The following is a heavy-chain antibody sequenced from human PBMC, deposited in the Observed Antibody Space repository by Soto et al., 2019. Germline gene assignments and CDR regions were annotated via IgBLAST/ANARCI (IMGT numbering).Heavy chain of an antibody. J-gene: IGHJ6*02. Sequence: SVKVSCKASGGTFSSYAISWVRQAPGQGLEWMGGIIPIFGTANYAQKFQGRVTITADESTSTAYMELRSLRSDDTAVYYCARDFKKYYDFWSGYPDPRYYYYGMDVCGQ. D-gene: IGHD3-3*01. V-gene: IGHV1-69*13. CDR2: IIPIFGTA. CDR1: GGTFSSYA. CDR3: ARDFKKYYDFWSGYPDPRYYYYGMDV.